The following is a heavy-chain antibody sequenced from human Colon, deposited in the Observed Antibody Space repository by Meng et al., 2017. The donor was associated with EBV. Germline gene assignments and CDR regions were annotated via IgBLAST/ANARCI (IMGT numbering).Heavy chain of an antibody. CDR3: VRDTRRGGGWFDP. V-gene: IGHV4-30-2*01. D-gene: IGHD3-10*01. CDR2: IYHGVNI. J-gene: IGHJ5*02. CDR1: GYSITSGDYS. Sequence: QLQESGSGLVRPSQTLSLTCAVSGYSITSGDYSWTWIRQPPGKGLEWIGYIYHGVNIYYTPSLRSRVTISVDKSRNQFSLKLTSVSAADTAVYYCVRDTRRGGGWFDPWGQGTLVTVSS.